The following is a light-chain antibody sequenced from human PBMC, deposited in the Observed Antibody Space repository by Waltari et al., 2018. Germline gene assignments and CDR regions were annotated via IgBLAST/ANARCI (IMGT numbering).Light chain of an antibody. CDR3: QQYNSYSSS. J-gene: IGKJ2*01. CDR2: DVS. CDR1: QNVGTW. V-gene: IGKV1-5*01. Sequence: PMTPSPSTLSASVGDSVTLTCRARQNVGTWVAWYQQKPGKVPKLLIFDVSTLERGVPSRFSGSASGTDFTLTINSLQPDDFASYFCQQYNSYSSSFGQGTKLEI.